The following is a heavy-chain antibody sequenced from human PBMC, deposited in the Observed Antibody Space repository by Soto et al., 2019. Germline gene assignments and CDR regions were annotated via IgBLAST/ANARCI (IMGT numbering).Heavy chain of an antibody. Sequence: QVQLQESGPGLVKPSGTLSLTCAVSGGSINNSHWWSWVRQPPGKGLEWIGEIYHDESTNYNPSLKSRAIISIDKSKNRFCLKVTAVTAADTAVYCCARNREDGSGYSVRFDYWGLGTLVTVSS. CDR3: ARNREDGSGYSVRFDY. V-gene: IGHV4-4*01. CDR2: IYHDEST. J-gene: IGHJ4*02. CDR1: GGSINNSHW. D-gene: IGHD3-22*01.